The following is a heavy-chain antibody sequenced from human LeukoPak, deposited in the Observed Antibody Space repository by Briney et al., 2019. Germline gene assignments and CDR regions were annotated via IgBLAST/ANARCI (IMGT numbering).Heavy chain of an antibody. J-gene: IGHJ5*02. CDR2: ISSSSNYI. D-gene: IGHD4-11*01. Sequence: SGGSLRLSCAASGFIFSSYSMNWVRQAPGKGLEWVSSISSSSNYIYYAESVRGRFTISRDNAKNSLYLQMNSLRADDTAVYYCARLRSKYWFDPWGQGTLVTVSS. CDR1: GFIFSSYS. CDR3: ARLRSKYWFDP. V-gene: IGHV3-21*01.